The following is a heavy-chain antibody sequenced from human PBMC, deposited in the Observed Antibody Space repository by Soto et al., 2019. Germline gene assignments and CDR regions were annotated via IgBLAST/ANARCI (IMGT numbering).Heavy chain of an antibody. Sequence: QVQLVQSGGEVKRPGASVKVSCKTSGYTFSNYGITWVRQAPGQPLEWLGWISLYSDGTNYAQKFQGRDSMTTDTSTTTAYMELRSLRSDDTAVYYCARVVPGADAWFGPWGQGTLVTVSS. CDR2: ISLYSDGT. J-gene: IGHJ5*02. CDR1: GYTFSNYG. V-gene: IGHV1-18*01. D-gene: IGHD2-2*01. CDR3: ARVVPGADAWFGP.